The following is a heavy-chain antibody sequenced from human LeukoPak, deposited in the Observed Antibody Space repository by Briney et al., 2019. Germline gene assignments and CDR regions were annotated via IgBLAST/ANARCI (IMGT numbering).Heavy chain of an antibody. V-gene: IGHV3-48*04. CDR3: ARAQKYSYDAFDI. CDR1: GLRFSSYS. CDR2: ISSGSGTI. Sequence: GLAVPLSRLACGLRFSSYSMTWLGPAARRGVADVSYISSGSGTIYYADSVKGRFTISRDNAKNSLYLQMNSLSAEDTAVYYCARAQKYSYDAFDIWGQGTMVTVSS. D-gene: IGHD4-11*01. J-gene: IGHJ3*02.